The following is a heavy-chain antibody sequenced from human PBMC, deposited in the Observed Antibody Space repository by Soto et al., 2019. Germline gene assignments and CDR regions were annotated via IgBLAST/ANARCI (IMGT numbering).Heavy chain of an antibody. J-gene: IGHJ4*02. CDR3: ARDPVGVDSTFFFDS. V-gene: IGHV3-21*01. CDR1: GFTFSYYS. CDR2: ISSSTTYI. D-gene: IGHD2-21*01. Sequence: GGSLRLSCAASGFTFSYYSMTWVRQSPGRGLEWVSSISSSTTYISYADLVRGRFTISRDNAKNSLYLQMSSLRADDTAVYYCARDPVGVDSTFFFDSWGQGTLVTVSS.